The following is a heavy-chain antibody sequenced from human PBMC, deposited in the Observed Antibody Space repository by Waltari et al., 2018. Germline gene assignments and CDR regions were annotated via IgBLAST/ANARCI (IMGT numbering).Heavy chain of an antibody. Sequence: EVQLVESGGDLVQPGRSLRLSCTASGFTLGDYAMTWVRQVPGKGLEWVALIRSKDYGGTTKYAASVKGRFTISRDESKNIAYLQMNSLETEDTAMYFCTRVRSWGLLEYWGQGTLVTVSS. J-gene: IGHJ4*02. CDR1: GFTLGDYA. CDR2: IRSKDYGGTT. V-gene: IGHV3-49*04. CDR3: TRVRSWGLLEY. D-gene: IGHD3-16*01.